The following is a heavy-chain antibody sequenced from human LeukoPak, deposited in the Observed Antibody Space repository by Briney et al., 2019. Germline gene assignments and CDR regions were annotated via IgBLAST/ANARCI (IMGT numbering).Heavy chain of an antibody. J-gene: IGHJ1*01. Sequence: GGSLRLSCAASGFTFSSYEMNWVRQAPGKGLEWVSYISSSGSTIYYADSVKGRFTISRDNAKNSLYLQMNSLRAEDTAVYYCARGGSDSGSYLLEYFQRWGQGTLVTVSS. D-gene: IGHD1-26*01. CDR1: GFTFSSYE. V-gene: IGHV3-48*03. CDR3: ARGGSDSGSYLLEYFQR. CDR2: ISSSGSTI.